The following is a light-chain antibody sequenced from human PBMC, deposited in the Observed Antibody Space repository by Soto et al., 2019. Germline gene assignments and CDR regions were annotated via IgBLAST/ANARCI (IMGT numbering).Light chain of an antibody. CDR3: SSYAGSDSLV. J-gene: IGLJ2*01. V-gene: IGLV2-8*01. CDR1: SSDVGGYDS. Sequence: QSVLSQPPSASGSPGQSVTISCTGTSSDVGGYDSVSWFQQHPDKAPKLMIYEVSKRPSGVPDRFSGSKSGNTASLTVSGLQAEDEADYYCSSYAGSDSLVFGGGTQLTVL. CDR2: EVS.